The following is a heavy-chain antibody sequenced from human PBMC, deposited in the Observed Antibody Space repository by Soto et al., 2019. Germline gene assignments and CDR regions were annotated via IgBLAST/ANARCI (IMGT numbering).Heavy chain of an antibody. J-gene: IGHJ3*02. Sequence: QVQLVQSGAEVKKPGSSVKVSCKASGGTFSSYTISWVRQAPGQGLEWMGRIIPILGIANYAQKFQGRVTITADKSTSTAYRELSSLRSEDTAVYYCARDYGEDDAFDIWGQGTMVTVSS. CDR2: IIPILGIA. D-gene: IGHD4-17*01. CDR3: ARDYGEDDAFDI. CDR1: GGTFSSYT. V-gene: IGHV1-69*08.